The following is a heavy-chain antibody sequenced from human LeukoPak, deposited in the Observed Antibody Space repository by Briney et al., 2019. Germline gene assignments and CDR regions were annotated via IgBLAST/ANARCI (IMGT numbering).Heavy chain of an antibody. V-gene: IGHV4-59*01. CDR1: GGSINNYY. CDR2: IYYSGST. CDR3: ARERSMVRGTSWFDP. J-gene: IGHJ5*02. D-gene: IGHD3-10*01. Sequence: SETLSLTCTVSGGSINNYYWSWIRQPPGKGLEWIGYIYYSGSTNYNPSLKSRVTISVDTSKNQFSLKLSSVTAADTAVYYCARERSMVRGTSWFDPWGQGTLVTVSS.